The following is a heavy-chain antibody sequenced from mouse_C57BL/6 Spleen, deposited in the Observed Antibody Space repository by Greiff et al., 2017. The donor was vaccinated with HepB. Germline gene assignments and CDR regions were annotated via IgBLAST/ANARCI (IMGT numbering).Heavy chain of an antibody. CDR1: GFTFSSYG. CDR3: ARDDYGNPYYFDY. Sequence: DVKLVESGGDLVKPGGSLKLSCAASGFTFSSYGMSWVRQTPDKRLEWVATISSGGSYTYYPDSVKGRFTISRDNAKNTLYLQMSSLKSEDTAMYYCARDDYGNPYYFDYWGQGTTLTVSA. J-gene: IGHJ2*01. D-gene: IGHD2-1*01. V-gene: IGHV5-6*02. CDR2: ISSGGSYT.